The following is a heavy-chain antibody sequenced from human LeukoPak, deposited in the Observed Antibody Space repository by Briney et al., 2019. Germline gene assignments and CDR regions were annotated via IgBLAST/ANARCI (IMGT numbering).Heavy chain of an antibody. CDR3: ARGWQGDYFDY. Sequence: PGGSLRLSCTASGFTFSSYSMNWVRQAPGKGLEWVSSISTSSSYIYYADSMKGRFTISRDNARNSLYLQMNSLRAEDTAVYYCARGWQGDYFDYWGQGTLVTVSS. CDR1: GFTFSSYS. CDR2: ISTSSSYI. J-gene: IGHJ4*02. D-gene: IGHD5-24*01. V-gene: IGHV3-21*01.